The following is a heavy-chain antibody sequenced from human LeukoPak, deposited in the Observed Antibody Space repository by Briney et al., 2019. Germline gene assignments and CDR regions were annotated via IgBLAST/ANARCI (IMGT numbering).Heavy chain of an antibody. D-gene: IGHD3-22*01. J-gene: IGHJ3*02. Sequence: PSETLSLTCTVSGGSISSYYWSWIRQPPGKGLEWIGYIYYSGSTNYNPSLKSRVTISVDTSKNQFSLKLSSVTAADTAVYYCARGFDSSGYYYFYAFDIWGQGTVVTVSS. CDR2: IYYSGST. CDR3: ARGFDSSGYYYFYAFDI. V-gene: IGHV4-59*01. CDR1: GGSISSYY.